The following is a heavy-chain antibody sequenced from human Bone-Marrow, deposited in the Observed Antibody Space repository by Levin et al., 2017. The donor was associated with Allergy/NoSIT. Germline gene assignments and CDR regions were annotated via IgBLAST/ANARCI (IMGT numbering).Heavy chain of an antibody. V-gene: IGHV1-2*02. J-gene: IGHJ2*01. CDR2: INPNSGGT. CDR1: GYTFTGYY. CDR3: ARGPQEVVGADWYFDL. Sequence: VASVKVSCKASGYTFTGYYMHWVRQAPGQGLEWMGWINPNSGGTNYAQKFQGRVTMTRDTSISTAYMELSRLRSDDTAVYYCARGPQEVVGADWYFDLWGRGTLVTVSS. D-gene: IGHD1-26*01.